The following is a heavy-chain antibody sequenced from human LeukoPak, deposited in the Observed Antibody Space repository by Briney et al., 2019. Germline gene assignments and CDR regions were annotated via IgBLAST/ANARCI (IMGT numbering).Heavy chain of an antibody. D-gene: IGHD3-22*01. J-gene: IGHJ1*01. Sequence: GGSLRLSCAASGFTFSSYAMSWVRQAPGKGLEWVSAISGSGGSTYYADSVKGRFTISRDNTKNSLYLQMNSLRAEDTAVYFCARAPYYYDSSGYFQHWGQGTLVTVSS. CDR3: ARAPYYYDSSGYFQH. CDR1: GFTFSSYA. CDR2: ISGSGGST. V-gene: IGHV3-23*01.